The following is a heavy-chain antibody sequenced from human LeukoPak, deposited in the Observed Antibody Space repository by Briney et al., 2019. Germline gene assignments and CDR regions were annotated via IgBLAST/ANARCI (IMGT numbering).Heavy chain of an antibody. CDR2: ISSGSSTI. J-gene: IGHJ6*02. CDR3: ARDCSGGSCYYYGMDV. Sequence: GSLRLSCAASGFSFSFYSMNWVRQAPGKGLEWVSYISSGSSTIYYADSVKGRFTISRDNAKNSLYLQMNSLRDEDTAVYYCARDCSGGSCYYYGMDVWGQGTTVTVSS. CDR1: GFSFSFYS. D-gene: IGHD2-15*01. V-gene: IGHV3-48*02.